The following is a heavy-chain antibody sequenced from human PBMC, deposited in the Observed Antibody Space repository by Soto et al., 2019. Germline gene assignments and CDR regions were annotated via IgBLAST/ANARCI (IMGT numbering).Heavy chain of an antibody. D-gene: IGHD3-16*01. V-gene: IGHV1-69*13. CDR2: IIPIFGTA. CDR3: ARDPRNFSVWGSSY. J-gene: IGHJ4*02. CDR1: GGTFSSYA. Sequence: SVKVSCKASGGTFSSYAISWVRQAPGQGLEWMGGIIPIFGTANYAQKFQGRVTITADESTSTAYMELSSLRSEDTAVYYCARDPRNFSVWGSSYWGQGTLVTVS.